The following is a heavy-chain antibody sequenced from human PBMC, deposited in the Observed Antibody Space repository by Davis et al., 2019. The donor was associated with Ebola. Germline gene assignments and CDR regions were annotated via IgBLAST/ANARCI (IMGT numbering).Heavy chain of an antibody. D-gene: IGHD6-25*01. V-gene: IGHV3-23*01. CDR3: AKDGGYSSGCYYFDY. Sequence: GESLKISCAASGFTFSSYAMSWVRQAPGKGLEWVSGITGGGATTYYADSMKGRVTISRDKSRHTLYLQMDSLSAEDTAMYYCAKDGGYSSGCYYFDYWGQGAQVTVSS. CDR2: ITGGGATT. CDR1: GFTFSSYA. J-gene: IGHJ4*02.